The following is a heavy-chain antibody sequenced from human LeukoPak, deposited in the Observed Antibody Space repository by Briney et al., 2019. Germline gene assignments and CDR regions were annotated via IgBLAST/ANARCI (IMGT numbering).Heavy chain of an antibody. J-gene: IGHJ5*02. D-gene: IGHD5-24*01. Sequence: GGSLRLSCAASGSTFNTYTMNWVRQAPGKGLEWVSYISGSSGIIDYADSVRGRFTISRDNAKNSLSLQMSSLRVEDTAVYYCVRDRTLGVRDGFILAWGQGTLVTVSS. V-gene: IGHV3-48*01. CDR2: ISGSSGII. CDR1: GSTFNTYT. CDR3: VRDRTLGVRDGFILA.